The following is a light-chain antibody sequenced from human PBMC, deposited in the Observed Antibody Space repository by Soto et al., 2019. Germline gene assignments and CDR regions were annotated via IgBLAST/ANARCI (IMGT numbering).Light chain of an antibody. V-gene: IGKV1-5*01. CDR3: QQYNSYRWT. CDR2: DAS. J-gene: IGKJ1*01. Sequence: DIQMTQSPSTLAASVGDRVTITCRASQSISSWVAWYQQKPGKAPKLLIYDASSLKSGVPFRFSGSGSGTEFILTISSLQPDDFATYYCQQYNSYRWTLGQGTKVDTK. CDR1: QSISSW.